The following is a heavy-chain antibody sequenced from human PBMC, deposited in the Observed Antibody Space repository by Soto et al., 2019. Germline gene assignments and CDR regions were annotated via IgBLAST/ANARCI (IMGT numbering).Heavy chain of an antibody. D-gene: IGHD2-2*01. CDR3: ARPHCSNSNCPNWFDP. V-gene: IGHV4-39*01. J-gene: IGHJ5*02. CDR1: GGSISGSSYY. Sequence: QVQLQESGPGLVKPSETLSLTCTVSGGSISGSSYYWGWIRQPPGKGLEWIGSIHYTETTYYNPSLKSRVTISVDTSKNQLFLKLSSVTAADTAVYYCARPHCSNSNCPNWFDPWGQGTLVTVSS. CDR2: IHYTETT.